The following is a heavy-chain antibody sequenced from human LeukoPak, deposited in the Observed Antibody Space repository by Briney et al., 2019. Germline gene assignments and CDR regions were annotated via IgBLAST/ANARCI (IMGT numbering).Heavy chain of an antibody. CDR3: AREWGSSWSIGWYWFDP. J-gene: IGHJ5*02. V-gene: IGHV6-1*01. Sequence: SQTLSLTCAISGDSVSSNSATWNWIRQSPSRGLEWLGRTYYRSKWYNDYAVSVKSRITINPDTSKNQFSLQLNSVTPEDTAVYYCAREWGSSWSIGWYWFDPWGQGTLVTVSS. CDR2: TYYRSKWYN. CDR1: GDSVSSNSAT. D-gene: IGHD6-13*01.